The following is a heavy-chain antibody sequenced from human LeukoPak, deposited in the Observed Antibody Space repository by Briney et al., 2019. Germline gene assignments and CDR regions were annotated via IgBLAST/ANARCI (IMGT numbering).Heavy chain of an antibody. Sequence: PGGSLRLSCAVSGFTFSNYLMYWVRQTPGKGLEWVSAISSTSDYTSYADSVKGRFTISRDNTENSLFLQMNSLRAEDTALYYCARGGSYGGYHSYWGQGTLVTVSS. D-gene: IGHD4-23*01. J-gene: IGHJ4*02. CDR1: GFTFSNYL. CDR3: ARGGSYGGYHSY. V-gene: IGHV3-21*01. CDR2: ISSTSDYT.